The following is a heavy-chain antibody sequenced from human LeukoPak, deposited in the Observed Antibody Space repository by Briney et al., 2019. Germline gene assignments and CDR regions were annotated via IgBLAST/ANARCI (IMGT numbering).Heavy chain of an antibody. V-gene: IGHV3-7*01. CDR1: GFTFSRYW. J-gene: IGHJ4*02. D-gene: IGHD3-3*01. CDR3: ARDRENNNFWSGYSG. CDR2: IKQDGSEK. Sequence: AGSLRLSCAASGFTFSRYWMSWVRQAPGKGLEWVANIKQDGSEKYYVDSVKDRFTISRDNAKNSLYLQMNNLRAEDTAVYYCARDRENNNFWSGYSGWGQGSLVTVSS.